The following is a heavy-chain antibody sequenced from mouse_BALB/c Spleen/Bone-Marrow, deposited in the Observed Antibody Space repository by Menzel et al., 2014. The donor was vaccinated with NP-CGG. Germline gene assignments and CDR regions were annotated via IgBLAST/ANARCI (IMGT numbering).Heavy chain of an antibody. CDR3: ARPRQLGLAFYAMDY. CDR1: GYTFTDYA. J-gene: IGHJ4*01. D-gene: IGHD3-2*01. V-gene: IGHV1-67*01. CDR2: ISTYSGNT. Sequence: LVESGPELVRPGVSVKISCKGSGYTFTDYAMHWVKQSHAKSLGWIGVISTYSGNTNYNQKFKGKATMTVDKSSSTAYMELARLTSEDSAIYYCARPRQLGLAFYAMDYWGQGTSVTVSS.